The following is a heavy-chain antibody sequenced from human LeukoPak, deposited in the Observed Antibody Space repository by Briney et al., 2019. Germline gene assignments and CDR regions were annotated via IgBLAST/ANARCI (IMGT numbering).Heavy chain of an antibody. J-gene: IGHJ4*02. V-gene: IGHV1-69*04. CDR1: GGTFSSYT. Sequence: SSVKVSCKASGGTFSSYTISWVRQAPGQGLEWMGRIIPILGIANYAQKFQGRVTITADKSTSTAYMELSSLRSEDTAVYYCARDDRFYYDSSGYYFGWGQGTLVIVSS. D-gene: IGHD3-22*01. CDR2: IIPILGIA. CDR3: ARDDRFYYDSSGYYFG.